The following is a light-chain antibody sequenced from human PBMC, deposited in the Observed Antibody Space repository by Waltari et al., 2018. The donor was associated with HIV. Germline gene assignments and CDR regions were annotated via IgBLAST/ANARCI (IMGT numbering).Light chain of an antibody. CDR1: VVVSFP. CDR2: DAS. Sequence: DIQMTQFPSPVSASVGASVTLSCRASVVVSFPLAWYRQRPGEGPTLLIYDASRLETGIPSRFTGRQSGKNYTLTISDLQPEDFATYFCQHAHSFPHTFGGGTRL. CDR3: QHAHSFPHT. J-gene: IGKJ4*01. V-gene: IGKV1-12*01.